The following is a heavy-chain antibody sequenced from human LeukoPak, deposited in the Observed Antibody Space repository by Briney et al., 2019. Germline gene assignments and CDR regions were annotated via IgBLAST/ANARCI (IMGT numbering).Heavy chain of an antibody. V-gene: IGHV3-33*01. Sequence: GGSLRLSCAASGFSLSNYGMHWVRQAPGKGLEWVAVIWYDGSNKYYADSVKGRFTISRDNSKNTLYLQMNSLRVEDTAIYYCARGGCRSTSCYDPWGQGTLVTVSS. CDR1: GFSLSNYG. CDR3: ARGGCRSTSCYDP. D-gene: IGHD2-2*01. J-gene: IGHJ5*02. CDR2: IWYDGSNK.